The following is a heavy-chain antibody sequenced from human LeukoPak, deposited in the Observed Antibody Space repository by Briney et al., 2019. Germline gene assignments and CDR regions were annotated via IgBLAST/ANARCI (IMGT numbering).Heavy chain of an antibody. CDR3: ARGLGLGNYYGMDV. CDR1: GYTFTSYG. Sequence: ASVKVSCKASGYTFTSYGISWVRQAPGQGLEWMGMINPQGGTTSYAQKFQGRVTMTRNTSISTAYMELSSLRSEDTAVYYCARGLGLGNYYGMDVWGQGTTVTVSS. V-gene: IGHV1-8*02. D-gene: IGHD5/OR15-5a*01. J-gene: IGHJ6*02. CDR2: INPQGGTT.